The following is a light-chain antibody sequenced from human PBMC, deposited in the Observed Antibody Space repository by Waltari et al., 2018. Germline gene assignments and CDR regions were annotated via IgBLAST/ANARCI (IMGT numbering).Light chain of an antibody. CDR1: RGHSSNH. CDR2: VNSDGSH. J-gene: IGLJ3*02. V-gene: IGLV4-69*01. CDR3: QTGGHGTWV. Sequence: QLVLTQSPSASASLGASVKPTCTLSRGHSSNHNPWLKQQPEKGPRYLMKVNSDGSHSKGDEIPDRFSGSSSGAERYLTISTVQSEDEADYYCQTGGHGTWVFGGGTKLTVL.